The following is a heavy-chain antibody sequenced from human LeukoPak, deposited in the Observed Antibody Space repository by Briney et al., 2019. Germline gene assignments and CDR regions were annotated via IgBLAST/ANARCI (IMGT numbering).Heavy chain of an antibody. CDR1: GYSFRGYW. Sequence: PGESLKISCKGSGYSFRGYWITWVRQMPGKGLEWVGRIDPSDSYTNYSPSFEGHVTISADKSISTAYLQWSSLKASDTAMYYCARLHPTYCTSGLCYWFDPWGQGTLVTVSS. D-gene: IGHD2-8*01. V-gene: IGHV5-10-1*01. CDR2: IDPSDSYT. CDR3: ARLHPTYCTSGLCYWFDP. J-gene: IGHJ5*02.